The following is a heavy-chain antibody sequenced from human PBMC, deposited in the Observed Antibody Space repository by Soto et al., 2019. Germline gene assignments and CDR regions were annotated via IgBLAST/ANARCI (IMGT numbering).Heavy chain of an antibody. D-gene: IGHD2-2*01. CDR3: ARVETDIVVVPAALGAFDI. Sequence: SETLSLTCTVSGGSISSGGYYWSWIRQHPWKGLEWIGYIYYSGSTYYNPPLKSRVTISVDTSKNQFSLKLSSVTAADTAVYYCARVETDIVVVPAALGAFDIWGQGXMVTV. CDR2: IYYSGST. V-gene: IGHV4-31*03. CDR1: GGSISSGGYY. J-gene: IGHJ3*02.